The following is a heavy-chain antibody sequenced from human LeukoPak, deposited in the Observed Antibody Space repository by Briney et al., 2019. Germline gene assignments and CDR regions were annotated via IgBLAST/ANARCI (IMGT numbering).Heavy chain of an antibody. Sequence: GGSLRLSCAASGFTFSTYGMHWVRQAPAKGLEWVAFIRYDGSNKYYADSVKGRFTISRDNSKNTLFLQMNSLRAEDTAVYYCARPSLNSGSYFDYWGQGILVTVSS. CDR1: GFTFSTYG. CDR2: IRYDGSNK. V-gene: IGHV3-30*02. CDR3: ARPSLNSGSYFDY. J-gene: IGHJ4*02. D-gene: IGHD1-26*01.